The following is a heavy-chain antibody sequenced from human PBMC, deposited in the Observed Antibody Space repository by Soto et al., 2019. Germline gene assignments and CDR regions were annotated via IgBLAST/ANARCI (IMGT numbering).Heavy chain of an antibody. D-gene: IGHD6-19*01. CDR1: GYTFTSYG. V-gene: IGHV1-18*01. J-gene: IGHJ6*03. CDR2: ISAYNGNT. Sequence: QVQLVQSGAEVKKPGATVKVSCKASGYTFTSYGISWVRQAPGQGLEWMGWISAYNGNTNYAQKLQGRVNMTTDTSTSTAYMELRSLRSDDTAVYYCARIVRSQWYYYYYMDVWGKGTTVTVSS. CDR3: ARIVRSQWYYYYYMDV.